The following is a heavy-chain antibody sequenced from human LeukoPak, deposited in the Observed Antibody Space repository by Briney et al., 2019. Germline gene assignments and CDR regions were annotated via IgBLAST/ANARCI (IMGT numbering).Heavy chain of an antibody. CDR3: AGEGTARFY. CDR1: GDSVSSNSAA. CDR2: TYYRSKWFN. J-gene: IGHJ4*02. V-gene: IGHV6-1*01. Sequence: QTLSLTCVISGDSVSSNSAAWNWIRQSPSRGLEWLGRTYYRSKWFNEYAPSVKSRITINPDTSNNQFSLQLNSVTPEDTAVYYCAGEGTARFYWGQGTPVTVSS.